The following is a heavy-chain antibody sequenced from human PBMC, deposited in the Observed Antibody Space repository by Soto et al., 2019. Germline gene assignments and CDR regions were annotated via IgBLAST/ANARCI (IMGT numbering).Heavy chain of an antibody. CDR1: GFTFRTYT. CDR2: IRGFSPYT. V-gene: IGHV3-21*01. Sequence: EVQLVESGGGLVKPGGSLRLSCISSGFTFRTYTMNWVRQAPGKGLELVSGIRGFSPYTFYAESVKGRFTISRDNAKNSLYLQMNSLRAEDTAVYYWARDRGYDAHDYYYNAMDVWGQGTTVTVSS. J-gene: IGHJ6*02. CDR3: ARDRGYDAHDYYYNAMDV. D-gene: IGHD3-10*01.